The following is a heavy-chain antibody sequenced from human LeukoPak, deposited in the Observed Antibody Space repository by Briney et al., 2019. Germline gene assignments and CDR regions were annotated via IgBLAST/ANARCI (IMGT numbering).Heavy chain of an antibody. CDR1: GGSISSNY. CDR2: IYNSGST. V-gene: IGHV4-59*01. Sequence: PSETLSLTCTVSGGSISSNYWSWIRQPPGKGLEWIGYIYNSGSTNYNPSLKSRVTISVDTSKNQFSLKLSSVTASDTAVYYCARGDPYYDFWSGYYTYYYMDVWGKGTTVTVSS. J-gene: IGHJ6*03. CDR3: ARGDPYYDFWSGYYTYYYMDV. D-gene: IGHD3-3*01.